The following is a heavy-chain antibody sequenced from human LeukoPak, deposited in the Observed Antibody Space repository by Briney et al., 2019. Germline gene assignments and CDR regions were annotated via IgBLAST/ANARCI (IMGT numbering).Heavy chain of an antibody. V-gene: IGHV1-18*01. Sequence: ASVKVSCKASGYTFTSYDINWVRQAPGQGLEWMGWISAYNGNTNYAQKLQGRVTMTTDTSTSTAYMELRSLRSDDTAVYYCAKSSLAVDSSGLFDYWGQGTLVTVSS. CDR3: AKSSLAVDSSGLFDY. D-gene: IGHD3-22*01. CDR2: ISAYNGNT. CDR1: GYTFTSYD. J-gene: IGHJ4*02.